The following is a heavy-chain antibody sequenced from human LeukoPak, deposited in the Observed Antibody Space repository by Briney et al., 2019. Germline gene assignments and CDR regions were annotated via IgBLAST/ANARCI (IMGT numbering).Heavy chain of an antibody. D-gene: IGHD1-26*01. CDR1: GFTFSGSA. CDR3: TRDSGTYYWFDP. Sequence: GGSLRLSCAASGFTFSGSAIHWVRQSSGKGLEWVGRIDKKEKTCATATAYDASVQGRHTISRDDSINTASVPMTSLRTDDTALYYCTRDSGTYYWFDPWGQGTLVTVSS. CDR2: IDKKEKTCATAT. V-gene: IGHV3-73*01. J-gene: IGHJ5*02.